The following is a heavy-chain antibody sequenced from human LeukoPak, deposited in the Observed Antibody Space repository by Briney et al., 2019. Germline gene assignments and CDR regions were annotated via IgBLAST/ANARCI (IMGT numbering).Heavy chain of an antibody. V-gene: IGHV1-46*01. D-gene: IGHD2-2*01. J-gene: IGHJ5*02. Sequence: ASVKVSCKASGYTFTSYYMHWVRQAPGQGLEWMGIINPSGGSTSYAQKFQGRVTMTRDTSTSTAYMELRSLRSDDTAVYYCARVAGDCSSTSCYLGWFDPWGQGTLVTVSS. CDR1: GYTFTSYY. CDR2: INPSGGST. CDR3: ARVAGDCSSTSCYLGWFDP.